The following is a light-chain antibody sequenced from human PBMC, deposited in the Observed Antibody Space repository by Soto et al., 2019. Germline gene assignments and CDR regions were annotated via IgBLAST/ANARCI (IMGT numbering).Light chain of an antibody. J-gene: IGKJ1*01. CDR2: AAS. CDR1: QSISNF. Sequence: DIQMTQSPSSLSASVGDRVTITCRASQSISNFLNWYQQTPGKAPKLLIHAASSLQSGVPSRFSGSGSGTDFTLTISSLQPEEFAAYYCQHTFSTPWTFGQGTKVEIK. V-gene: IGKV1-39*01. CDR3: QHTFSTPWT.